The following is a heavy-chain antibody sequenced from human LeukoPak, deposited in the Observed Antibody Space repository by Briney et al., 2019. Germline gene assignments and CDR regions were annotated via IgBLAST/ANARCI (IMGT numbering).Heavy chain of an antibody. V-gene: IGHV1-8*01. J-gene: IGHJ6*02. Sequence: ASVKVSCTASGYTFTSYDINWVRQATGQGLEWMGWMNPNSGNTGYAQKFQGRVTMTRNTPISTAYMELSSLRSEDTAVYYCARGKTYYDILTGQYYYYYYGMDVWGQGTTVTVSS. CDR2: MNPNSGNT. CDR3: ARGKTYYDILTGQYYYYYYGMDV. CDR1: GYTFTSYD. D-gene: IGHD3-9*01.